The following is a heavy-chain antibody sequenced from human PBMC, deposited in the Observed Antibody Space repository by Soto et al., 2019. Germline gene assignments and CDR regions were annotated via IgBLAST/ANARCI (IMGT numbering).Heavy chain of an antibody. CDR3: ARDYSSGFILRPDY. D-gene: IGHD6-19*01. V-gene: IGHV3-30-3*01. CDR2: ISYDGSNK. Sequence: QVQLVESGGGVVQPGRSLRLSCAASGFTFSSYAMHWVRQAPGKGLEWVAVISYDGSNKYYADSVKGRFTISRDNTKNTLYLQMNSLRAEDTAVYYCARDYSSGFILRPDYWGQGNLVTVSS. CDR1: GFTFSSYA. J-gene: IGHJ4*02.